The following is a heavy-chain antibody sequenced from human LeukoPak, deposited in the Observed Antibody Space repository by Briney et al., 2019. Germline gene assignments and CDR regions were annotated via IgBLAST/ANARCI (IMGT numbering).Heavy chain of an antibody. CDR3: AKDSAKKYDDY. J-gene: IGHJ4*02. CDR2: ITSRSTT. Sequence: GGSLRLSCAASGFIFSHYGMNWVRQAPGKGLEWVSGITSRSTTYYADSVKGRFTISRDNSKNTLFLQMNSLRAEDTAVYYCAKDSAKKYDDYWGQGTLVTVSS. CDR1: GFIFSHYG. V-gene: IGHV3-23*01. D-gene: IGHD2/OR15-2a*01.